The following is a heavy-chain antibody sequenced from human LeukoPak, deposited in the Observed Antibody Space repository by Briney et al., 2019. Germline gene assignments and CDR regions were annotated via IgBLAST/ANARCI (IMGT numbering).Heavy chain of an antibody. CDR3: ARNADGSGNLLPFYFDY. V-gene: IGHV4-31*03. CDR2: IYYTGST. Sequence: SETLSLTCTVSGGSIYSGGYYWSWIRQHPGKGLEWIGYIYYTGSTYYNPSLKSRFAISVDTSKNQFSLILSSVTAADTAVYYCARNADGSGNLLPFYFDYWGPGTLVTVSS. CDR1: GGSIYSGGYY. D-gene: IGHD3-10*01. J-gene: IGHJ4*02.